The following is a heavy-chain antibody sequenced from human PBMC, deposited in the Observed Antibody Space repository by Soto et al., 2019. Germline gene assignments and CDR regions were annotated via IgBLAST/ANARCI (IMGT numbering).Heavy chain of an antibody. Sequence: SETLSLTCTVSGASISYGGFSWSWIRQSPGKGLEWIGYISHLESTYFHPSFKSRLTMSVDRTRNQFSLKLSSVTAADMAVYYCARGGGYDSFDYWGQGILVTVSS. CDR3: ARGGGYDSFDY. J-gene: IGHJ4*02. CDR1: GASISYGGFS. V-gene: IGHV4-30-2*06. CDR2: ISHLEST. D-gene: IGHD5-12*01.